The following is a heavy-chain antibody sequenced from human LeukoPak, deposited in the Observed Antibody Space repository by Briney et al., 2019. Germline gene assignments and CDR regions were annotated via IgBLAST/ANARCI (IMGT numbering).Heavy chain of an antibody. CDR1: GGSINNYY. Sequence: KPSGTLSLTCTVSGGSINNYYWSWIRQPPGKGLEWIGYIYYSGRTNYNPSLKSRLTISVDTSKNQFSLELTSATAADTAVYYCARTRGWGGFDYGGQGTLVTVAS. CDR2: IYYSGRT. D-gene: IGHD6-19*01. J-gene: IGHJ4*02. CDR3: ARTRGWGGFDY. V-gene: IGHV4-59*01.